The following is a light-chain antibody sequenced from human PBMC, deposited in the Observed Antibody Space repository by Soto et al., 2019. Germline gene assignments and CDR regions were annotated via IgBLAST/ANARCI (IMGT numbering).Light chain of an antibody. Sequence: EIVWTGSPATLSLSPGERATLSFRASQSVSSYLAWYQQKPGQAPRLLIYDASNRATGIPARFSGSGSGTDFTLTISSLEPEDFAVYYCQQRSNWPPDFGQGTRLEIK. J-gene: IGKJ5*01. V-gene: IGKV3-11*01. CDR1: QSVSSY. CDR2: DAS. CDR3: QQRSNWPPD.